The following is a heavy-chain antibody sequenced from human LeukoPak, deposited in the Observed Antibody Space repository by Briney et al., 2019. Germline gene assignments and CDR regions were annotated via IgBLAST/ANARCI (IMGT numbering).Heavy chain of an antibody. CDR2: ISSNGGST. D-gene: IGHD6-19*01. CDR1: GFTFSNYA. V-gene: IGHV3-64*04. J-gene: IGHJ5*02. Sequence: PGGSLRFSCSASGFTFSNYAMHWVRQAPGKGLEYVSGISSNGGSTYYADSVKGRFTISRDNSKNTLYLQMNSLRAEDTAVYYCAKDPAGTTGGAWGQGTLVTVSS. CDR3: AKDPAGTTGGA.